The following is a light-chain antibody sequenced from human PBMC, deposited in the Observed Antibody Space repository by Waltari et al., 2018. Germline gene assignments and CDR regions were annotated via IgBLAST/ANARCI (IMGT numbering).Light chain of an antibody. CDR3: QQSYSTPQT. Sequence: DVQMTQSPSSLSASVGDRVTITCRASQTISSYLNWYQQRPGKAPKLLIYGAYSLQSGVPPRFSGSGSETDFTLTISSLQPEDFATYYCQQSYSTPQTFGQGTKLEIK. CDR2: GAY. V-gene: IGKV1-39*01. CDR1: QTISSY. J-gene: IGKJ1*01.